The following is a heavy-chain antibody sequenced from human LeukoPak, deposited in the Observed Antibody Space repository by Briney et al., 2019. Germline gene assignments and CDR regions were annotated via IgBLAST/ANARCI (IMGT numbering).Heavy chain of an antibody. CDR3: AKAVNYYDGSGYALTFDY. CDR2: IYSGGST. V-gene: IGHV3-53*01. CDR1: GFTVSSNY. Sequence: GRSLRLSCAASGFTVSSNYMSWVRQAPGKGLEWVSVIYSGGSTYYADSVKGRFTISRDNSKNTLYLQMNSLRAEDTAVYYCAKAVNYYDGSGYALTFDYWGQGTLVTVSS. J-gene: IGHJ4*02. D-gene: IGHD3-22*01.